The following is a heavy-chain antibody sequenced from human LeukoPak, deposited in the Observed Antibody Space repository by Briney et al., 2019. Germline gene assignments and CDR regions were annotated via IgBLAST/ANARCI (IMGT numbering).Heavy chain of an antibody. Sequence: ASVKVSCKASGYTFTGYYMHWVRQAPGQGLEWMGWINPNSGGTNYAQKFQGRVTMTRDTSISTAYMELSRLRSGDTAVYYCARGYSSSWSPCFDYWGQGTLVTVSS. CDR3: ARGYSSSWSPCFDY. D-gene: IGHD6-13*01. V-gene: IGHV1-2*02. CDR1: GYTFTGYY. J-gene: IGHJ4*02. CDR2: INPNSGGT.